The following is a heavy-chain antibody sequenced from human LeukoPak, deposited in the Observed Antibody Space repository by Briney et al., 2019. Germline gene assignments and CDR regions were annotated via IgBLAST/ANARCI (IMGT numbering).Heavy chain of an antibody. V-gene: IGHV4-4*07. CDR3: ARDKDIVVVPAANPHYYMDV. CDR1: GGSISSYY. Sequence: SETLSLTCTVSGGSISSYYWSWIRQPAGKGLEWIGRIYTSGSTNYNPSLKSRVTMSVDTSKNQFSLKLSPVTAADTAVYYCARDKDIVVVPAANPHYYMDVWGKGTTVTISS. J-gene: IGHJ6*03. D-gene: IGHD2-2*01. CDR2: IYTSGST.